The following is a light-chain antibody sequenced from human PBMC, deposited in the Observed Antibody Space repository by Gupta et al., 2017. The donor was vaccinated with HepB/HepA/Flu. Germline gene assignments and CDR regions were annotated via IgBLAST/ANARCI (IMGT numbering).Light chain of an antibody. CDR2: MAS. CDR1: QNVANR. V-gene: IGKV1-5*03. Sequence: PLTQSPSTLSASVGDTVTITCRAGQNVANRLAWYQQKPGEAPKLLISMASNLESGVPSRFRGSGSGKEFTLTISSLQPDDIGDYYCQEYLNENCNFGQGTKLEIE. CDR3: QEYLNENCN. J-gene: IGKJ2*01.